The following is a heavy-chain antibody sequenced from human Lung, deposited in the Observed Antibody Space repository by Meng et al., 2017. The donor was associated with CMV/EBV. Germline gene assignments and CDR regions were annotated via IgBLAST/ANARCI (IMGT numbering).Heavy chain of an antibody. CDR2: IDSDGRDI. D-gene: IGHD1-26*01. V-gene: IGHV3-74*03. CDR3: AKDIFRWAFDY. CDR1: GFTLRRYW. Sequence: EGQLVESGGGLVQPGGSLRLSCAVSGFTLRRYWMHWVRQAPGKGLEWVSRIDSDGRDITYADSVRGRFAISRDASTNTLYLQMNNLRAEDTAIYYCAKDIFRWAFDYWGHGTLVTVSS. J-gene: IGHJ4*01.